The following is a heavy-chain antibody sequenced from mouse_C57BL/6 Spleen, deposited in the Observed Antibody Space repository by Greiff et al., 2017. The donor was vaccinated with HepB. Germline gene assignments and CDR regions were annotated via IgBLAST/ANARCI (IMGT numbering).Heavy chain of an antibody. CDR1: GFTFSNYW. J-gene: IGHJ4*01. CDR3: TGGIYYDYDEGDYYAMDY. D-gene: IGHD2-4*01. V-gene: IGHV6-3*01. Sequence: EVQLVESGGGLVQPGGSMKLSCVASGFTFSNYWMNWVRQSPEKGLEWVAQIRLKSDNYATHYAESVKGRFTISRDDSKSSVYLQMNNLRAEDTGIYYCTGGIYYDYDEGDYYAMDYWGQGTSVTVSS. CDR2: IRLKSDNYAT.